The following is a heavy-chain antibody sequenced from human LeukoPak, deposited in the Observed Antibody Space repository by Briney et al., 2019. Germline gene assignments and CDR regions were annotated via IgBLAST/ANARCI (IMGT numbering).Heavy chain of an antibody. D-gene: IGHD3-22*01. CDR2: IYSVDSGT. J-gene: IGHJ4*02. CDR3: ARRLVYYGSSGYYPREN. V-gene: IGHV5-51*01. CDR1: GYSFTSYW. Sequence: LGEPLKSSGQASGYSFTSYWIGGVRQVPRKGLGWMGIIYSVDSGTRYSPSFQGQVTISADKSISTAYLQWSSLKASDTATYYCARRLVYYGSSGYYPRENWGQGTLVTVSS.